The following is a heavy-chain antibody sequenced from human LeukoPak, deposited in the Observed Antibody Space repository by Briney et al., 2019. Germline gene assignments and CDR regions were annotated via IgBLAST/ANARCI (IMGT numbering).Heavy chain of an antibody. CDR3: ARLPWGDLDWYFDL. Sequence: GGSLRLSCAASGFTFDDHAMNWVRQAPGKGLEWVSGINWNGGSTVYADSLKGRFTISRDNAKNSLYLQIDSLRAEDTALYYCARLPWGDLDWYFDLWGRGTLVTVSS. J-gene: IGHJ2*01. V-gene: IGHV3-20*04. CDR1: GFTFDDHA. CDR2: INWNGGST. D-gene: IGHD3-16*01.